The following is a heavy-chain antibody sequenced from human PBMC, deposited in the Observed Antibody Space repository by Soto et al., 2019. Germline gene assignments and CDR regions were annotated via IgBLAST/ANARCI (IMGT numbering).Heavy chain of an antibody. CDR2: ILHTAHT. Sequence: QVQLQESGPGLVKPSGTLSLTCGVSGDSFSSSNWWTWVRQPPRKGLEWIGDILHTAHTDYSPSLGNRVTISIDTSKKEFSLNLTSVTATDTAVYYCARSPRRVGGKWYLHYWGPGALVTVSS. CDR1: GDSFSSSNW. V-gene: IGHV4-4*02. CDR3: ARSPRRVGGKWYLHY. J-gene: IGHJ4*02. D-gene: IGHD2-15*01.